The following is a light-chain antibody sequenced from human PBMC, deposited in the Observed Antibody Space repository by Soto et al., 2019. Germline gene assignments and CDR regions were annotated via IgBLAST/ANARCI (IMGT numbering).Light chain of an antibody. Sequence: QSVLTQPPSASGTPGQRVTISCSGSSSNIGSNYVYWYQQLPGTAPKLLIYRNNQRPSGVPDRFSGSKSGTSASLAISGLRSEDEAHYYCAAWDDSLSVYVFGTGTKLTVL. CDR1: SSNIGSNY. CDR2: RNN. V-gene: IGLV1-47*01. CDR3: AAWDDSLSVYV. J-gene: IGLJ1*01.